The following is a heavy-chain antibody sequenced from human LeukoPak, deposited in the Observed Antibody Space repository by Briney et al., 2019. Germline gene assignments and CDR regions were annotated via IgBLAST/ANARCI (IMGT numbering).Heavy chain of an antibody. V-gene: IGHV4-4*07. J-gene: IGHJ4*02. D-gene: IGHD1-26*01. CDR1: GGSISSYY. CDR3: ASSVGSTDY. Sequence: ETLSLTCTVSGGSISSYYWNWVRQSAGKGLEWIGRIYSSGSTNYSPSLKSRVTMSVDTSKNQFSLKLTSVTAADAAVYYCASSVGSTDYWGQGTLVTVSS. CDR2: IYSSGST.